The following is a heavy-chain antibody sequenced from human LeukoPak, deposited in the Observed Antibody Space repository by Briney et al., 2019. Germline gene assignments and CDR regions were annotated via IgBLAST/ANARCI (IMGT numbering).Heavy chain of an antibody. CDR2: IIPISGTS. V-gene: IGHV1-69*13. D-gene: IGHD6-19*01. CDR3: ARWAGYTSGWYWRPFDY. CDR1: GGTFSSHA. J-gene: IGHJ4*02. Sequence: SVKVSCKASGGTFSSHAISWVRQAPGQGLEWMGAIIPISGTSNYAQKFRGRVTITADESTSTAYMELSSLRSEDTAVFYCARWAGYTSGWYWRPFDYWGQGTLVTVSS.